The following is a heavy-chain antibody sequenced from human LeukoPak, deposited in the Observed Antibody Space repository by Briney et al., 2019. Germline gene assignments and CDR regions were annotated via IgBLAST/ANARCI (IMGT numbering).Heavy chain of an antibody. Sequence: PGGSLRLSCAASGFTFSSYWMHWVRQAPGKGLVWVSRINSDGSSTSYADSVKGRFTISRDNAKNSLYLQMNSLRAEDTAVYYCARDKIVGATKFDYWGQGTLVTVSS. CDR2: INSDGSST. CDR1: GFTFSSYW. CDR3: ARDKIVGATKFDY. V-gene: IGHV3-74*01. J-gene: IGHJ4*02. D-gene: IGHD1-26*01.